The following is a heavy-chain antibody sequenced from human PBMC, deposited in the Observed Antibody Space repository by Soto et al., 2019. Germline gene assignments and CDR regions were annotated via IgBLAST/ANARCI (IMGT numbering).Heavy chain of an antibody. D-gene: IGHD6-13*01. J-gene: IGHJ5*02. CDR1: GGSFSGYY. Sequence: SDTLSLTCAVYGGSFSGYYWSWIRQPPGKGLEWIGEINHSGSTNYNPSLKSRVTISVDTSKNQFSLKLSSVTAADTAVYYCARELASSSWYSGWFDPWGQGTLVTVSS. CDR3: ARELASSSWYSGWFDP. V-gene: IGHV4-34*01. CDR2: INHSGST.